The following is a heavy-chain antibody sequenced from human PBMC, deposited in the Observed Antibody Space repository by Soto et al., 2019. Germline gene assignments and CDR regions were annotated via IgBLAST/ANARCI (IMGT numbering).Heavy chain of an antibody. CDR3: ARSGNYSFYYYYGMDV. CDR1: GGTFSSYA. D-gene: IGHD1-7*01. Sequence: GASVKVSCKASGGTFSSYAISWVRQAPGQGLEWMGGIIPIFGTANYAQKFQGRVTITADESTSTAYMELSSLRSEDTAVYYCARSGNYSFYYYYGMDVWGQGTTVTVS. J-gene: IGHJ6*02. V-gene: IGHV1-69*13. CDR2: IIPIFGTA.